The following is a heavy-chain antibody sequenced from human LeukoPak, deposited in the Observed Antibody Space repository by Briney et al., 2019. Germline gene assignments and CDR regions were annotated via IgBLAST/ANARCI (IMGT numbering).Heavy chain of an antibody. J-gene: IGHJ5*02. CDR2: IYYSGST. CDR1: GGSISSSSYY. V-gene: IGHV4-39*01. Sequence: SETLSLTCTVSGGSISSSSYYWAWIRQPPGKGLEWIGSIYYSGSTEYTPSLKSRVTISVDTSKNQFSLKLSSVTAADTAVYYCARWHSNSWSYCFDPWGQGTLVTVPS. CDR3: ARWHSNSWSYCFDP. D-gene: IGHD6-13*01.